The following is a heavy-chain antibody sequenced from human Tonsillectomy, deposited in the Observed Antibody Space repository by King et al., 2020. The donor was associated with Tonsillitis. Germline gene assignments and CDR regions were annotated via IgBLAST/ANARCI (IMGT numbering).Heavy chain of an antibody. Sequence: QLQESGPGLVKPSETLSLTCTVSGGSISGYYWSWIRQPPGEGLEWIGDIYYSGSTNYNPSLKSRVTISLDTSKTQFSLNLSSVTAADTAVYYCAREGNLGTSGYFDHWGQGTLVTVSS. D-gene: IGHD2-2*01. CDR2: IYYSGST. V-gene: IGHV4-59*01. CDR3: AREGNLGTSGYFDH. J-gene: IGHJ4*02. CDR1: GGSISGYY.